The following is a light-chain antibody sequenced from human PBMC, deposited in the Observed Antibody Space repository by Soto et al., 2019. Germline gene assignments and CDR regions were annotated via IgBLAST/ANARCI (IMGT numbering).Light chain of an antibody. CDR2: GAS. Sequence: DIQMTQSPPTLSASVGNRVTITCRASQSIRHYLAWYQQMPGKAPKLLIYGASTLQSGVPSRFSGSGSGTEFTLTISSLQPDDFGTYFCQHHNSYSQTSGHGTKVDMK. J-gene: IGKJ1*01. CDR1: QSIRHY. V-gene: IGKV1-5*01. CDR3: QHHNSYSQT.